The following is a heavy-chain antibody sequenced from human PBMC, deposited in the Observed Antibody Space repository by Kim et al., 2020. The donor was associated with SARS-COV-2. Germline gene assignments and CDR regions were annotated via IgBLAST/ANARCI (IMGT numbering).Heavy chain of an antibody. D-gene: IGHD3-9*01. CDR3: ARHNYDILTGWNPYYFDY. Sequence: RVTTSVDTSKNQFSLKLSSVTAADTAVYYCARHNYDILTGWNPYYFDYWGQGTLVTVSS. J-gene: IGHJ4*02. V-gene: IGHV4-59*08.